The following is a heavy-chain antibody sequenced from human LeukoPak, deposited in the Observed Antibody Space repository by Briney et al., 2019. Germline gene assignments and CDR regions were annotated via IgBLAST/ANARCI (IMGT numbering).Heavy chain of an antibody. CDR1: GYIFTSYG. CDR2: ISVYNGNT. D-gene: IGHD3-22*01. Sequence: ASVKVSCKASGYIFTSYGVTWVRQAPGQGLEWMGWISVYNGNTNYAQKLQGRVTMTTDISPSTGYMELRSLRSGDTAVYYCARGMVTAYYYDSSGYYPNDYWGQGTLVTVSS. V-gene: IGHV1-18*01. CDR3: ARGMVTAYYYDSSGYYPNDY. J-gene: IGHJ4*02.